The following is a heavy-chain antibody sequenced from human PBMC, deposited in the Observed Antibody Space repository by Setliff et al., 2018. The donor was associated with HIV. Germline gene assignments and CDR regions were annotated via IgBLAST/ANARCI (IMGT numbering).Heavy chain of an antibody. CDR3: ARDGGGNIGYDY. CDR2: IYYSGST. Sequence: SETLSLTCTVSGGSISSGGYYWSWIRQHPGKGLEWIGYIYYSGSTYYNPSLKSRVTISVDPSKNHFSLKLSSVTAADTAVYYCARDGGGNIGYDYWGQGTLVTVSS. CDR1: GGSISSGGYY. J-gene: IGHJ4*02. V-gene: IGHV4-31*03. D-gene: IGHD3-16*01.